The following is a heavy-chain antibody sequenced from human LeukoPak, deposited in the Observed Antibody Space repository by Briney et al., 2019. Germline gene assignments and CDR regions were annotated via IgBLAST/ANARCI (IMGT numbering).Heavy chain of an antibody. V-gene: IGHV1-2*02. D-gene: IGHD6-19*01. CDR1: GYTFTGYY. CDR2: INPNSGGT. CDR3: ARGSSSGWYWDYYYYGMDV. J-gene: IGHJ6*02. Sequence: ASVKVSCKASGYTFTGYYMHWVRQAPGQGLEWMGWINPNSGGTNYAQKFQGRVTVTRDTSISTAYMELSRLRSDDTAVYYCARGSSSGWYWDYYYYGMDVWGQGTTVTVSS.